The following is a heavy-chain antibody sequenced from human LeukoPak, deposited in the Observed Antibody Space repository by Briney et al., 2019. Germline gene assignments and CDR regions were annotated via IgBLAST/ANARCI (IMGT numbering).Heavy chain of an antibody. J-gene: IGHJ4*02. V-gene: IGHV3-53*01. CDR2: IYSGGST. CDR1: GFTVSSNY. D-gene: IGHD2-2*01. CDR3: ARLARTMPGYYFDY. Sequence: PGGSLRLSCAASGFTVSSNYMSWVRQAPGKGLEWVSVIYSGGSTYYADSVKGRFTISRDNSKNTLYLQMNSLRAEDTAVYYCARLARTMPGYYFDYWGQGTLVTVSS.